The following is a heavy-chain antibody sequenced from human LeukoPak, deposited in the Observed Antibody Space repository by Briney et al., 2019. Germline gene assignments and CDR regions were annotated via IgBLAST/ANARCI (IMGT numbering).Heavy chain of an antibody. J-gene: IGHJ4*02. CDR1: GGSISSSNW. Sequence: SGTLSLTCAVSGGSISSSNWWSWVRQPPGKGLEWIGEIYHSGSTNYNPSLKSRVTISVDKSKNQFSLKLSSATAADTAVYYCARTTQYYYDSSGYYYYFDYWGQGTLVTVSS. D-gene: IGHD3-22*01. CDR2: IYHSGST. V-gene: IGHV4-4*02. CDR3: ARTTQYYYDSSGYYYYFDY.